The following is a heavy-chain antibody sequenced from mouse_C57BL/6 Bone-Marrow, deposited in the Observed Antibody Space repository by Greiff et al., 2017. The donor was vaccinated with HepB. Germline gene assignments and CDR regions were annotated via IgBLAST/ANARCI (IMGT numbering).Heavy chain of an antibody. Sequence: VQLQQSVAELVRPGASVKLSCTASGFNIKNTYMPWVKQRPEQGLEWIGRIDPANGNTKYAPKFQGKATITADTSSNTAYLQLSSLTSEDTAIYYCASIYYYGSSYLAWFAYWGQGTLVTVSA. J-gene: IGHJ3*01. V-gene: IGHV14-3*01. CDR1: GFNIKNTY. D-gene: IGHD1-1*01. CDR3: ASIYYYGSSYLAWFAY. CDR2: IDPANGNT.